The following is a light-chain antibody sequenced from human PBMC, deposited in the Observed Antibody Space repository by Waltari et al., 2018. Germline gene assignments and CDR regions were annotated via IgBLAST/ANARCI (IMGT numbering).Light chain of an antibody. CDR1: SPNIGRNY. CDR2: RNN. V-gene: IGLV1-47*01. Sequence: QSVLTQPPSASGTPGQRVTISCSGSSPNIGRNYVYWYQQLPGTAPKLLIYRNNQRPSGVPDRFSGYKSGTSASLAISGLRSEDEADYYCAAWDDSLSGLFGGGTKLTVL. CDR3: AAWDDSLSGL. J-gene: IGLJ3*02.